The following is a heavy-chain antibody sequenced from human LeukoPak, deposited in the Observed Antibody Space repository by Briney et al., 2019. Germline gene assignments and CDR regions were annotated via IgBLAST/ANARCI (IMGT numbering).Heavy chain of an antibody. D-gene: IGHD2-15*01. CDR2: IYSGGSS. CDR3: ARAYCRGSRCYPTLFHY. V-gene: IGHV3-66*01. Sequence: PGGSLRLSCAGSGFTVSTNYMSWVRQAPGKGLEWVSVIYSGGSSYYADSVKGRFTISRDNSKNTVYPQMNSLRAEDTALYYCARAYCRGSRCYPTLFHYWGQGTLVTVSS. J-gene: IGHJ4*02. CDR1: GFTVSTNY.